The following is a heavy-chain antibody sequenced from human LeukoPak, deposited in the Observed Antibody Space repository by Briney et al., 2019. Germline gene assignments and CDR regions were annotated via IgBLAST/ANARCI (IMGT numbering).Heavy chain of an antibody. J-gene: IGHJ3*01. Sequence: ASVKVSCKASGYTFTDYGISWVRQAPGQGLEWMGWISAYNGNTVYAEKLQGRVTMTTDTSTSTSYMELRSLRSDDTAMYYCARDKDYSDSSGFLFWGQGTMVTVSS. CDR2: ISAYNGNT. V-gene: IGHV1-18*04. D-gene: IGHD3-22*01. CDR1: GYTFTDYG. CDR3: ARDKDYSDSSGFLF.